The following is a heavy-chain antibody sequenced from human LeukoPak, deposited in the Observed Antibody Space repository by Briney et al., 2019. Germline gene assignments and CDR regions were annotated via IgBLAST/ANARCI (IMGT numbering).Heavy chain of an antibody. CDR3: VRGGWELDY. D-gene: IGHD4-23*01. Sequence: GGSLRLSCAASGFNFQYYWMAWVRQAPGMGLEWVAHIKEDGTQKFYVGSVRGRFTISKDDARNALYLQMNSLRDEDTAIYYCVRGGWELDYWGQGTLVIVSS. CDR2: IKEDGTQK. V-gene: IGHV3-7*01. CDR1: GFNFQYYW. J-gene: IGHJ4*02.